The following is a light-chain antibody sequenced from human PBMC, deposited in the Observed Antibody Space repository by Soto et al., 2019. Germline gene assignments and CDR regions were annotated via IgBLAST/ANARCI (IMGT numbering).Light chain of an antibody. J-gene: IGKJ5*01. CDR2: DAS. V-gene: IGKV1-33*01. Sequence: DIQMTQSPSSLSASVGDRVTITCQASQDISNYLNWYQQKPGKAPKLLIYDASNLETGVPSRFSGSGSGTDFTFTISSLQPEDIATYYCQHYDNLPSNTFGQGTRLEIK. CDR3: QHYDNLPSNT. CDR1: QDISNY.